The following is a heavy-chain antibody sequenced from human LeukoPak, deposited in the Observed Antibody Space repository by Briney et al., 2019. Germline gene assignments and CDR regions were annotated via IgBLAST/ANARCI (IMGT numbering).Heavy chain of an antibody. D-gene: IGHD5/OR15-5a*01. Sequence: GGSLRLSCAASGFTFSNYAMSWVRQAPGKGLEWVSAISGPAGSWDYADVVKGRFTISGDNSKNTLFLQMNSLSPEDTAIYYCAKKVGLVSAPLYYFDVWGQGTLVTVSS. V-gene: IGHV3-23*01. CDR2: ISGPAGSW. J-gene: IGHJ4*02. CDR3: AKKVGLVSAPLYYFDV. CDR1: GFTFSNYA.